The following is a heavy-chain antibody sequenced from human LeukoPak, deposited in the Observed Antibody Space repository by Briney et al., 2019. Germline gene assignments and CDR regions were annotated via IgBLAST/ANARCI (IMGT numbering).Heavy chain of an antibody. Sequence: ASVKVSCKASGYTFTDYYMHWVRLAPGQGLEWMGWINPNSGGTNYAQKFQGGVTMTRDTSISTAYMELSRLRSDDTAVYYCARDLKNSGYDSLDYWCQGTLVTVSS. CDR2: INPNSGGT. J-gene: IGHJ4*02. CDR3: ARDLKNSGYDSLDY. CDR1: GYTFTDYY. V-gene: IGHV1-2*02. D-gene: IGHD5-12*01.